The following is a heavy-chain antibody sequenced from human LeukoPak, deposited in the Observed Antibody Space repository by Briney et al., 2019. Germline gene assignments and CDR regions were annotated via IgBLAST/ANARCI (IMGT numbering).Heavy chain of an antibody. CDR1: GFTFSNYG. V-gene: IGHV3-33*01. Sequence: GGSLRLSCAASGFTFSNYGMHWVRQAPGKGLEWVALIWYDETNKYYTDSVKGRLTISRDNSKNTLYLQMNSLRAEDTAVYYCAREYRSAWTSFDYWGQGTLVTVSS. J-gene: IGHJ4*02. CDR2: IWYDETNK. D-gene: IGHD6-19*01. CDR3: AREYRSAWTSFDY.